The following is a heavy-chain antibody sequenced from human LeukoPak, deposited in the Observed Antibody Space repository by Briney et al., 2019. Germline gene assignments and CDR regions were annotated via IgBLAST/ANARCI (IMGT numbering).Heavy chain of an antibody. Sequence: GGSLRLSCAASGFSFSTSPMSWVRQPPGKGLEWVSAMNNGPGATFYRDSVRGRFTISRDDSKSTLYLQMNSLRAEDTGTYYCAKTHYDLLDVWGQGTTVTVTS. V-gene: IGHV3-23*01. CDR2: MNNGPGAT. J-gene: IGHJ6*02. CDR1: GFSFSTSP. D-gene: IGHD5-12*01. CDR3: AKTHYDLLDV.